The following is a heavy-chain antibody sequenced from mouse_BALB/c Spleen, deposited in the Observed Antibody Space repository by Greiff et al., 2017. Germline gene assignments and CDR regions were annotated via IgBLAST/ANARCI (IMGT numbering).Heavy chain of an antibody. CDR3: ARQGGYDWFAY. D-gene: IGHD2-2*01. CDR1: GFTFSSYG. J-gene: IGHJ3*01. V-gene: IGHV5-6*02. Sequence: DVMLVESGGDLVKPGGSLKLSCAASGFTFSSYGMSWVRQTPDKRLEWVATISSGGSYTYYPDSVKGRFTISRDNAKNTLYLQMSSLKSEDTAMYYCARQGGYDWFAYWGQGTLVTVSA. CDR2: ISSGGSYT.